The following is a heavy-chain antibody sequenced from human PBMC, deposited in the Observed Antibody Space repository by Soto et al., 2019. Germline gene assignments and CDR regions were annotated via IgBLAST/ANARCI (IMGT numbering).Heavy chain of an antibody. V-gene: IGHV3-7*01. CDR1: GFTFNDFW. CDR2: IKEDGSQT. CDR3: VRAIAVAACY. D-gene: IGHD6-19*01. J-gene: IGHJ4*02. Sequence: EVQVVESGGGLVQPGGSLRLSCEVSGFTFNDFWMHWVRQAPGKGLEWVANIKEDGSQTYYADSVKRRFTISIDNAKNSLLLQMNSLRAEDTALYYCVRAIAVAACYWGQGTLVAVSS.